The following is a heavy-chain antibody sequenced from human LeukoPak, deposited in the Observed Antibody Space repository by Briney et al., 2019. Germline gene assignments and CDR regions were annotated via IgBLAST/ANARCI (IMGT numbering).Heavy chain of an antibody. CDR2: ISYDGSNK. V-gene: IGHV3-30*04. CDR1: GFTFSSYA. D-gene: IGHD3-10*01. J-gene: IGHJ4*02. Sequence: GRSLRLSCAASGFTFSSYAMHWVRQAPGKGLEWVAVISYDGSNKYYADSVKGRFTISRDNSKNTLYAQMNSLRAEDTAVYYCARDSAYGSGSYYSWGQGTLVTVSS. CDR3: ARDSAYGSGSYYS.